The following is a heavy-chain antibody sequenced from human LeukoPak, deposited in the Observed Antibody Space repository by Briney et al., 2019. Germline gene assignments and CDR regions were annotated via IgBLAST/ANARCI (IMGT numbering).Heavy chain of an antibody. CDR3: AKERKTYFYDTSGYPIDY. J-gene: IGHJ4*02. D-gene: IGHD3-22*01. Sequence: GGSLRLSCAASGFIFSSYAMSWVRQAPGEGLEWVSTISGSGGSTYYADSVKGRFTISRDNSKNTLYLQMNSLRAEDTAVYYCAKERKTYFYDTSGYPIDYWGQGTLVTVSS. CDR2: ISGSGGST. V-gene: IGHV3-23*01. CDR1: GFIFSSYA.